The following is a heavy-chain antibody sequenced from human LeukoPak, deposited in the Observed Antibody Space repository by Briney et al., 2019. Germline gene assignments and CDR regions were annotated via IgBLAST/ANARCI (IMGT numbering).Heavy chain of an antibody. J-gene: IGHJ4*02. CDR1: GFTFSSYW. D-gene: IGHD4-23*01. CDR3: ARDVHGGAFDY. CDR2: IKQDGSAK. V-gene: IGHV3-7*01. Sequence: GGSLRLSCAASGFTFSSYWMSWVRQAPGKGLEWVANIKQDGSAKYYVDSVKGRFTISRDNAKNSLYLQMNGLRAEDTAVYYCARDVHGGAFDYWGQGTLVTVSS.